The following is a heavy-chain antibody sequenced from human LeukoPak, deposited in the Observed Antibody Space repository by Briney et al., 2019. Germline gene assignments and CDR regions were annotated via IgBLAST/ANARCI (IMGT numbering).Heavy chain of an antibody. CDR1: GFTFSSYG. V-gene: IGHV3-23*01. D-gene: IGHD4-23*01. CDR3: AKDDRSGGNAGRSEY. J-gene: IGHJ4*02. CDR2: ISGSGGDT. Sequence: WGSLRLSCAASGFTFSSYGLSWVRQAPGKGLGWVSSISGSGGDTYYADSVKGRLTISRDNSKNTLFLQMKSLRAEDTAVYYCAKDDRSGGNAGRSEYWGQGTLVTVSS.